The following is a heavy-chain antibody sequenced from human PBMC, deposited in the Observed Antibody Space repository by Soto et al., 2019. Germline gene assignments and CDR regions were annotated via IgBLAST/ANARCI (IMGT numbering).Heavy chain of an antibody. CDR3: ARGPGYCSGGSCLTGFDY. Sequence: SETLSLTCAVYGGSFSGYYWSWIRQPPGKGLEWIGEINHSGSTNYNPSLKSRVNISVDTSKNQFSMKLSSVTAADTAVYYCARGPGYCSGGSCLTGFDYWGQGTLVTVSS. CDR2: INHSGST. V-gene: IGHV4-34*01. CDR1: GGSFSGYY. D-gene: IGHD2-15*01. J-gene: IGHJ4*02.